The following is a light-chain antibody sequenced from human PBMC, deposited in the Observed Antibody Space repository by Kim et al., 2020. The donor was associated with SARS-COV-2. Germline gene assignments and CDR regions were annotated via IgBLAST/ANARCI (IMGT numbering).Light chain of an antibody. V-gene: IGLV3-27*01. J-gene: IGLJ3*02. CDR1: FPSKKY. CDR2: KDP. CDR3: FAAADNKWV. Sequence: VAPGQAARFPRPRNFPSKKYARWFPPKPGPAPILVIFKDPGRPPGIPGRFSGSSSGTTVNLTISGAQAEDEADYYCFAAADNKWVFGGGTQLTVL.